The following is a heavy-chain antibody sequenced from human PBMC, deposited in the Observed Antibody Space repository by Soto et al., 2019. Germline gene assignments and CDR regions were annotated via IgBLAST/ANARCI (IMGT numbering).Heavy chain of an antibody. D-gene: IGHD6-13*01. V-gene: IGHV3-33*01. CDR3: ARVSGFQQLLHYYYYGMDV. J-gene: IGHJ6*02. CDR1: GFTFSSYG. CDR2: IWYDGSNK. Sequence: LRLSCAASGFTFSSYGMQWVRQAPGKGLEWVAVIWYDGSNKYYADSVKGRFTISRDNSKNTLYLQMNSLRAEDTAVYYCARVSGFQQLLHYYYYGMDVWGQGTTVTVSS.